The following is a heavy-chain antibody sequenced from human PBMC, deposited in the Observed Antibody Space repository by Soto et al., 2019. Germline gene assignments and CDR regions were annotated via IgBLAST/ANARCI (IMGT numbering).Heavy chain of an antibody. D-gene: IGHD3-3*01. J-gene: IGHJ6*02. Sequence: TSETLSRTCIVSGGSVSSNYWSWIRQPPGKGLEWIGYIYYTGSTNFNPSLKNRVIISVDTSKNQFSLKLSSVTAADTAVYYCARSYPNTIFGVVPSRGLDVWGQGTTVTVSS. CDR1: GGSVSSNY. CDR3: ARSYPNTIFGVVPSRGLDV. V-gene: IGHV4-59*02. CDR2: IYYTGST.